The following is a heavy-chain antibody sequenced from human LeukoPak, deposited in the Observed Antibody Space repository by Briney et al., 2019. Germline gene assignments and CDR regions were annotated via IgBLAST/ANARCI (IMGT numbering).Heavy chain of an antibody. D-gene: IGHD6-13*01. J-gene: IGHJ6*02. V-gene: IGHV3-13*04. CDR1: GFTFSSYD. Sequence: GGSLRLSCAASGFTFSSYDMHWVRQGTGKGLEWVSSIGIGGDRYYPGSVKGRFTISRDNSKNTLYLQMNSLRAEDTAVYYCAKPPPQRYSSSSYGMDVWGQGTTVTVSS. CDR3: AKPPPQRYSSSSYGMDV. CDR2: IGIGGDR.